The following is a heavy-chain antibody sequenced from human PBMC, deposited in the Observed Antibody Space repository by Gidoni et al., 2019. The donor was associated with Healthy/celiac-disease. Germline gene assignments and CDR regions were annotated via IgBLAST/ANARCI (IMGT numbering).Heavy chain of an antibody. V-gene: IGHV1-69*06. CDR3: ARATPSFNYFDY. Sequence: QVQLVQSGAEVKKPGSSVKVSCKAYGGPFSSYAISWVRQAPGQGLEWMGGIIPIFGTANYAQKFQGRVTITADKSTSTAYMELSSLRSEDTAVYYCARATPSFNYFDYWGQGTLVTVSS. J-gene: IGHJ4*02. CDR1: GGPFSSYA. CDR2: IIPIFGTA. D-gene: IGHD2-15*01.